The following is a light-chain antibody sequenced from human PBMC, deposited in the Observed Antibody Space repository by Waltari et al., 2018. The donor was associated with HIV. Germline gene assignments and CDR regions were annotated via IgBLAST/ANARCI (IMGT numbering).Light chain of an antibody. CDR2: GAS. Sequence: EIVLPQSPRTLSLSPGESATLSCRASPCVGSNYLAWDQQNPGQAPRLLIYGASSRATGIPDRFSGSGSGTDFTLTISRLEPEDFAVYYCQQYGSSPLFTFGPGTKVDIK. V-gene: IGKV3-20*01. CDR3: QQYGSSPLFT. CDR1: PCVGSNY. J-gene: IGKJ3*01.